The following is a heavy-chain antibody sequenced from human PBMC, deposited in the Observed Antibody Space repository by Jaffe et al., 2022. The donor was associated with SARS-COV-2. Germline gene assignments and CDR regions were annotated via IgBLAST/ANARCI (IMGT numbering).Heavy chain of an antibody. Sequence: EVQLVESGGGLVQPGGSLKLSCAASGFTFSTYTMNWVRQAPGKGLEWVAYITSSSTTAFYADSVKGRFTISRDNAKNSLYLQMNSLRAEDTAVYYCARDESADFLRANYFTSYHYFGYWGHGTLVTVSS. J-gene: IGHJ4*01. V-gene: IGHV3-48*04. CDR2: ITSSSTTA. CDR3: ARDESADFLRANYFTSYHYFGY. D-gene: IGHD1-7*01. CDR1: GFTFSTYT.